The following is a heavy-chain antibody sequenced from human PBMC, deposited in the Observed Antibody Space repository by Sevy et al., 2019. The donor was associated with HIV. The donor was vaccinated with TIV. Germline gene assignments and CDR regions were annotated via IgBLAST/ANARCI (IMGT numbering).Heavy chain of an antibody. J-gene: IGHJ4*02. D-gene: IGHD3-22*01. Sequence: GGSLRLSCAASGFTFGSYTLHLVRQAPGKGLEWVALISQTYDGSKKYYTDSVQGRFTISRDNSKNTLYLQMDSLRPEDTAVYYCARDNSGYFFFDYWGQGILVTVSS. CDR3: ARDNSGYFFFDY. CDR2: ISQTYDGSKK. V-gene: IGHV3-30-3*01. CDR1: GFTFGSYT.